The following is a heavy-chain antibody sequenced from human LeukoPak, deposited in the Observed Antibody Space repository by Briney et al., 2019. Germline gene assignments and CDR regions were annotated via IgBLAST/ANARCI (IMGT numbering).Heavy chain of an antibody. D-gene: IGHD5-24*01. Sequence: PSDTLSLTCAVSGGSITTHYWSWIQQPARKGLEWIGRISITGSTNYNPSLKSRVTMSIDTSKNQFSLNLSSVTAADTAVYYCAREVEMATQFDYWDQGTLVTVSS. V-gene: IGHV4-4*07. CDR1: GGSITTHY. CDR3: AREVEMATQFDY. J-gene: IGHJ4*02. CDR2: ISITGST.